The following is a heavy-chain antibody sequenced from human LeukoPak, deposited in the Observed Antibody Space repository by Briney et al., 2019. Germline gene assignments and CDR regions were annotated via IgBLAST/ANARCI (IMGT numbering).Heavy chain of an antibody. CDR1: GFTFSNYE. V-gene: IGHV3-13*01. CDR3: AREGSLSSSDAFDI. CDR2: IGIAGNK. Sequence: GGSLRLSCAASGFTFSNYEMHGVRLVLGKGLEWVSAIGIAGNKFDAGSVKGRFTISRKNAKNSFHLQMNRLGAGDTAVYYCAREGSLSSSDAFDIWGQGTMVTVSS. J-gene: IGHJ3*02. D-gene: IGHD6-6*01.